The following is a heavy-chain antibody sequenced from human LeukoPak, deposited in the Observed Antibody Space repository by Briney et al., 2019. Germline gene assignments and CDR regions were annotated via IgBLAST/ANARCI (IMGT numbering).Heavy chain of an antibody. CDR2: IDSSGAYT. D-gene: IGHD2-15*01. Sequence: GGSLRLSCVASGFTFKNYAMSWVRQAPGKGLEWVSAIDSSGAYTYYADSVRGRFIISRDNSKNSMYLQMNSLRAEDTAIYYCAKDQYCSGGSCYLPSWGQGTLVTVSS. J-gene: IGHJ5*02. V-gene: IGHV3-23*01. CDR1: GFTFKNYA. CDR3: AKDQYCSGGSCYLPS.